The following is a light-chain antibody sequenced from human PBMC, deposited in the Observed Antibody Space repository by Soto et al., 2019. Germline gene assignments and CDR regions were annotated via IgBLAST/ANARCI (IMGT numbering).Light chain of an antibody. CDR2: GAS. Sequence: EIVMTQSPATLSVSPGERATLSCRASQSVSGNLDWYQQKPGQAPRLLIYGASTRATGIPARFSGSGSGTEFTLTISSLQSEEFAVYYCQQYNNWPPAFGQGTKVEIK. CDR1: QSVSGN. V-gene: IGKV3-15*01. J-gene: IGKJ1*01. CDR3: QQYNNWPPA.